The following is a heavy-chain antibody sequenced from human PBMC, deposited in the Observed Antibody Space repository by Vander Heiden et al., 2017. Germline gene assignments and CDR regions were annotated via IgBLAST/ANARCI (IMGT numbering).Heavy chain of an antibody. D-gene: IGHD2-2*01. CDR2: IYYSGST. Sequence: QVQLQESGPGLVKPSQTLSLTCTVSGGSISRGGYYWSWIRQHPGKGLEWIGYIYYSGSTYYNPSLKSRVTISEDTSKNQFSLKLSSVTAADTAVYYCARDTERYCSSTSCSLREFDLWGRGTLVTVSS. V-gene: IGHV4-31*03. CDR3: ARDTERYCSSTSCSLREFDL. CDR1: GGSISRGGYY. J-gene: IGHJ2*01.